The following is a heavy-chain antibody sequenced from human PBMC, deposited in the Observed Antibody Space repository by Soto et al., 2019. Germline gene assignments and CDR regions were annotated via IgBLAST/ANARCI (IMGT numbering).Heavy chain of an antibody. V-gene: IGHV1-69*13. CDR2: IIPIFGTA. Sequence: SVKVSCKASGGTFSSYAISWVRQAPGQGLEWMGGIIPIFGTANYAQKFQSRVTITADESTSTAYMELSSLRSEDTAVYYCVLGSSSDFPQDYFDYWGQGTLVTVSS. D-gene: IGHD6-6*01. CDR3: VLGSSSDFPQDYFDY. CDR1: GGTFSSYA. J-gene: IGHJ4*02.